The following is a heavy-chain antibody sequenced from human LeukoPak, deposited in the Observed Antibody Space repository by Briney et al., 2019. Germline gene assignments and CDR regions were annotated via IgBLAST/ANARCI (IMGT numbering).Heavy chain of an antibody. CDR2: IIPIFGTA. Sequence: GASVKVSCKASGGTFISYAISWVRQAPGQGLEWMGGIIPIFGTANYAQKFQGRVTITADESTSTAYMELSSLRSEDTAVYYCARDFGNDYVFSYWGQGTLVTVSS. CDR3: ARDFGNDYVFSY. V-gene: IGHV1-69*13. CDR1: GGTFISYA. D-gene: IGHD3-16*01. J-gene: IGHJ4*02.